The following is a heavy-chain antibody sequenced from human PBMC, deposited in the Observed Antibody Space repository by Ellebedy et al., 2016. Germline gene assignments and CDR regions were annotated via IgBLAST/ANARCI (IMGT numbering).Heavy chain of an antibody. D-gene: IGHD3-10*01. Sequence: GGSLRLXXAASRFTFSFDDYSMHWVRQAPGKGLEWVSSISWNSGTIDYADSVKGRFTISRDNAKNSLYLQMNSLRSEDTALYFCAKGFWMKSGRYYYGSGNYMDAFDIWGQGTLVTVSS. CDR2: ISWNSGTI. CDR3: AKGFWMKSGRYYYGSGNYMDAFDI. J-gene: IGHJ3*02. V-gene: IGHV3-9*01. CDR1: RFTFSFDDYS.